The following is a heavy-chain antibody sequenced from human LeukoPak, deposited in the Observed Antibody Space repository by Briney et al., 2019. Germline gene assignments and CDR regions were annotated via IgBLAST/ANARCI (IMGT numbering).Heavy chain of an antibody. CDR3: ARLRGYYDSSGHYWDY. Sequence: SETLSLTCAVYGGSFSGYYWSWIRQPPGKGLEWIGEINHSGSTNYNPSLKSRVTISVDTSKNQFSLKLSSVTAADTAVYYCARLRGYYDSSGHYWDYWGQGTLVTVSS. V-gene: IGHV4-34*01. D-gene: IGHD3-22*01. J-gene: IGHJ4*02. CDR1: GGSFSGYY. CDR2: INHSGST.